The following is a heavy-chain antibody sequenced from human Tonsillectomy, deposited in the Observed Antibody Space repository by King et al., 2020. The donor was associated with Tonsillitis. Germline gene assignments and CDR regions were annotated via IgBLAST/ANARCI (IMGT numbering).Heavy chain of an antibody. CDR3: ARGDFGGNSYFDY. J-gene: IGHJ4*02. V-gene: IGHV3-30*01. CDR2: MSYDGTKE. D-gene: IGHD4-23*01. Sequence: VQLVESGGGVVQPGRSLRVSCEVSGFTFSHYALHWVRQGPGKGLEWVSFMSYDGTKEYYADSVKGRFTISRDNSKNTMYLQMNSLKVKDTAVYYCARGDFGGNSYFDYWGQGILGTVSS. CDR1: GFTFSHYA.